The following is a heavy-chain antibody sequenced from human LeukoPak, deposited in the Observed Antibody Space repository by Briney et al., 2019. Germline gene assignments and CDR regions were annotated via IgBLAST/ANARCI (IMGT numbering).Heavy chain of an antibody. D-gene: IGHD3-10*01. CDR1: GFIFSSYG. J-gene: IGHJ4*02. Sequence: PGGSLRLSCAASGFIFSSYGMHWVRQAPGKGLEWVAFIRNDGSNKYYADSVKGRFTISRDNSKNTLYLRMNSLRAEDTAVYYCAKDPFEGSGSYWVFFDYWGQGTLVTVSS. CDR2: IRNDGSNK. V-gene: IGHV3-30*02. CDR3: AKDPFEGSGSYWVFFDY.